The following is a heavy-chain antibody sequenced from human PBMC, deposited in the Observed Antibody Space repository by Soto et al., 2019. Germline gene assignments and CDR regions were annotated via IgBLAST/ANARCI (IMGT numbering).Heavy chain of an antibody. CDR2: IYYSGST. V-gene: IGHV4-59*08. CDR1: GGSISSYY. Sequence: QVQLQESGPGLVKPSETLSLTCTVSGGSISSYYGSWIRQPPGKGLEWIGYIYYSGSTNYNPSLKSRVTISVDTSKNQFSLKLSSVTAADTAVYYCARRYGSGFDYWGQGTLVTVSS. CDR3: ARRYGSGFDY. D-gene: IGHD5-18*01. J-gene: IGHJ4*02.